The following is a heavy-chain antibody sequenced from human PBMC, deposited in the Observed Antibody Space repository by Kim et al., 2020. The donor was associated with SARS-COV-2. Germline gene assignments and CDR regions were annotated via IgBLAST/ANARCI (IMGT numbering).Heavy chain of an antibody. CDR2: IKGDGSEK. CDR3: ARGVGWFDP. V-gene: IGHV3-7*04. J-gene: IGHJ5*02. Sequence: GGSLRLSCAASGVTVRGYWMSWVRQAPGKGMEWVANIKGDGSEKNYVDSVKGRFTISRDDAKNSLDLQMSSLRVEDTAVYYCARGVGWFDPWGRRTLVTVSS. CDR1: GVTVRGYW.